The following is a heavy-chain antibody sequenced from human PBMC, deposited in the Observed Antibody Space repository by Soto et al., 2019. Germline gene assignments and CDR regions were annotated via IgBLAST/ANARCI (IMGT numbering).Heavy chain of an antibody. CDR3: ARDRGLYVDTGMITDYYGMAV. D-gene: IGHD5-18*01. J-gene: IGHJ6*02. V-gene: IGHV1-69*01. CDR2: IIPNFGTV. Sequence: QVQLVQSGAEVKKPGSSVKVSCKASGGTFNSYAISWVRQVPGQGPEWMGGIIPNFGTVNYAQKFQGRVTIIADESTSSAYMELRSLRSDDTAVYYCARDRGLYVDTGMITDYYGMAVWGQGTAVTVSS. CDR1: GGTFNSYA.